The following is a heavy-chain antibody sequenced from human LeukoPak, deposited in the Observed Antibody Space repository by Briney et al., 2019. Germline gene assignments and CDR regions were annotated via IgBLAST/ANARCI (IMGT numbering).Heavy chain of an antibody. D-gene: IGHD3-16*01. Sequence: SETLSLTCTVSGGSISSGGYYWSWMRQHPGKGLEWIGYIYYSGSTYYNPSLKSRVTMSVDTSENQFSLKLNSVTAADTAVYYCATTVGSYFDYWSQGTLVTVSS. CDR3: ATTVGSYFDY. V-gene: IGHV4-31*03. CDR2: IYYSGST. CDR1: GGSISSGGYY. J-gene: IGHJ4*02.